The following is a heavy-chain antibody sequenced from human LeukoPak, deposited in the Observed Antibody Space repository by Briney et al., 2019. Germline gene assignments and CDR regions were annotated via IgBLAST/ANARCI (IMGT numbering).Heavy chain of an antibody. CDR1: GYTFTDYY. CDR2: IDPKSGGT. Sequence: ASVKVSCKASGYTFTDYYMHWVRQAPGQGLEWMGWIDPKSGGTNYAQKFQGRVTMTRDTSISTAYMEVSRLTSDDTAVYYCTSSDYTSSDYWGQGTLVTVSS. CDR3: TSSDYTSSDY. D-gene: IGHD2-2*02. V-gene: IGHV1-2*02. J-gene: IGHJ4*02.